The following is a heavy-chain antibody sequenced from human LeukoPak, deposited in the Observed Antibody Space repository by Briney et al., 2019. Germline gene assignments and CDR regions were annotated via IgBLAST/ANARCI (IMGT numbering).Heavy chain of an antibody. J-gene: IGHJ4*02. D-gene: IGHD3-10*01. CDR1: GGSFSGYS. CDR2: INHSGST. V-gene: IGHV4-34*01. CDR3: ARYRGGGLNYLDF. Sequence: SETLSLTCAVYGGSFSGYSWTWIRQPPGKGLDWIGEINHSGSTNYNPSLTSRVIISIDTPERQFSLRLTSLTAADAAVYYCARYRGGGLNYLDFWGQGTPVTVSS.